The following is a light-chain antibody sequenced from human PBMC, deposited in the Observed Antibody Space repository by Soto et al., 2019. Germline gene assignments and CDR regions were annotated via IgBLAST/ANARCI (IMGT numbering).Light chain of an antibody. CDR2: DVN. Sequence: QSALTQPASVSGSPGQSITISCTGTSSDVGTYDFVSWHQQYPGKAPKLIIYDVNNRPSGVSSRFSGSKSGNTASLTISGLQAEDEADYYCCSFSTSGTHVFGTGTQLTVL. V-gene: IGLV2-14*01. CDR1: SSDVGTYDF. CDR3: CSFSTSGTHV. J-gene: IGLJ1*01.